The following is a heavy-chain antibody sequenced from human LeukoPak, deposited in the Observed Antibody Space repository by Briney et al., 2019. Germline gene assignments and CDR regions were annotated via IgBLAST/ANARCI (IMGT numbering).Heavy chain of an antibody. J-gene: IGHJ5*02. Sequence: ASVNVSCTASGGTFSSYAISWVRQAPGQGLEWMGGIIPIFGTANYAQKFQGRVTITADESTSTAYMELSSLRSEDTAVYYCARARIAARPNWFDPWGQGTLVTVSS. CDR2: IIPIFGTA. D-gene: IGHD6-6*01. V-gene: IGHV1-69*13. CDR3: ARARIAARPNWFDP. CDR1: GGTFSSYA.